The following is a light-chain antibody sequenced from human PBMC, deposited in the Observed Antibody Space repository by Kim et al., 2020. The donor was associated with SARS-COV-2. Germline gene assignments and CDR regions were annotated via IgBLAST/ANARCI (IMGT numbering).Light chain of an antibody. CDR2: GKN. Sequence: SSELTQDPALSVALGQTVRITCQGDSLRSYYASWYQQKPGQSPVLVIYGKNNRPSGIPDRFSGSSSGNTASLTITGAQAEDEADYYCNSRDSRGPVLVG. CDR1: SLRSYY. V-gene: IGLV3-19*01. CDR3: NSRDSRGPVL. J-gene: IGLJ6*01.